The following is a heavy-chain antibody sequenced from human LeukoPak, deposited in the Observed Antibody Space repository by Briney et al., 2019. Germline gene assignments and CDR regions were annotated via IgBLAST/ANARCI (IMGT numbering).Heavy chain of an antibody. J-gene: IGHJ4*02. V-gene: IGHV1-18*01. CDR2: ISAYNGNT. CDR3: ARERRSRLYYYYSSGYLV. D-gene: IGHD3-22*01. CDR1: GYTCTSYG. Sequence: WASVKVSCKASGYTCTSYGISWVRQAPGQGLEWMGWISAYNGNTNYAQKLQGRVTMTTDTSTSTAYMELRSLRSDDTAVYYCARERRSRLYYYYSSGYLVWGQGTLVTVSS.